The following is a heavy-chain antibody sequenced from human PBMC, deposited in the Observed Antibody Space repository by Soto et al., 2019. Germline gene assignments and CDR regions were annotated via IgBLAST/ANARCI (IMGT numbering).Heavy chain of an antibody. V-gene: IGHV5-51*01. CDR3: ARHDRSGFVYVNSYFGL. D-gene: IGHD3-22*01. J-gene: IGHJ2*01. Sequence: EVQLVQSGAEVKRPGESLTISCKGSGYNFNTYWIGWVRQTPGKGLEWMGIIYPGDSETSYSPSSRGQVTISADKSINHAYQHLSSLKASDTAIYYCARHDRSGFVYVNSYFGLWGRGKRVTVSS. CDR1: GYNFNTYW. CDR2: IYPGDSET.